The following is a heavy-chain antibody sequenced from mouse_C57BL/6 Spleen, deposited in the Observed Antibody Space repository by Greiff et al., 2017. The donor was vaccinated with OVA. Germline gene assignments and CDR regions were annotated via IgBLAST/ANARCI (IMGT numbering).Heavy chain of an antibody. CDR2: INPSSGYT. J-gene: IGHJ2*01. D-gene: IGHD2-4*01. V-gene: IGHV1-4*01. CDR1: GYTFTSYT. Sequence: VKLQESGAELARPGASVKMSCKASGYTFTSYTMHWVKQRPGQGLEWIGYINPSSGYTKYNQKFKDKATLTADKSSSTAYMQLSSLTSEDSAVYYCARLDYGYFDYWGQGTTLTVSS. CDR3: ARLDYGYFDY.